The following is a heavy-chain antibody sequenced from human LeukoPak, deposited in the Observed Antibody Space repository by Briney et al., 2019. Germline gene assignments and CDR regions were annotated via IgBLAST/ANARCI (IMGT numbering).Heavy chain of an antibody. CDR3: ARKSRDGYNWVDY. CDR1: GFTFCDYY. CDR2: ISSSGSTI. V-gene: IGHV3-11*01. D-gene: IGHD5-24*01. J-gene: IGHJ4*02. Sequence: GGSLRLYCAASGFTFCDYYMSWIRQAPGKGLEWVSYISSSGSTIYYADSVKGRFTISRDNAKNSLYLQMNSLRAEDTAVYYCARKSRDGYNWVDYWGQGTLVTVSS.